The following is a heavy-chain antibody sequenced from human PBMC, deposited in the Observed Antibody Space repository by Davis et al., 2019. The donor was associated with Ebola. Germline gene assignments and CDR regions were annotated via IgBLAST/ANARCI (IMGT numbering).Heavy chain of an antibody. D-gene: IGHD6-6*01. CDR1: GFTFDDYA. CDR3: ARGVGSSSSPD. J-gene: IGHJ4*02. Sequence: PGGSLRLSCAASGFTFDDYAMHWVRQAPGKGLEWVSGISWNSGSIGYADSVKGRFTIPRDNAKNSLYLQMNSLRAEDTAVYYCARGVGSSSSPDWGQGTLVTVSS. CDR2: ISWNSGSI. V-gene: IGHV3-9*01.